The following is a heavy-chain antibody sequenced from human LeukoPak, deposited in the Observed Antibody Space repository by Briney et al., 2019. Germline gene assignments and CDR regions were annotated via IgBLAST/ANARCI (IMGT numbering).Heavy chain of an antibody. CDR2: ISGSGGST. J-gene: IGHJ6*03. D-gene: IGHD5-18*01. Sequence: GGSLRLSCAASGFTFSSYGMSWVRQAPGKGLGWVSAISGSGGSTYYADSVKGRFTISRDNSKNTLYLQMNSLRAEDTAVYYCAKRGGLWAAMATDYYYYYMDVWGKGTTVTISS. V-gene: IGHV3-23*01. CDR3: AKRGGLWAAMATDYYYYYMDV. CDR1: GFTFSSYG.